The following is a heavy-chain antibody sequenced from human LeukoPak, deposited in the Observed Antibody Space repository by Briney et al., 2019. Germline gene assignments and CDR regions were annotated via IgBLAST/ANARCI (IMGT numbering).Heavy chain of an antibody. D-gene: IGHD3-9*01. CDR2: ISSSSSYI. J-gene: IGHJ4*02. Sequence: GGSLRLSCAASGFTFSSYSMNWVRQAPGKGLEWVSSISSSSSYIYYADSAKGRFTISRDNAKNSLYLQMNSLRAEDTAVYYCARDLRYFDPEAPTNWGRGTLVTVSS. V-gene: IGHV3-21*01. CDR1: GFTFSSYS. CDR3: ARDLRYFDPEAPTN.